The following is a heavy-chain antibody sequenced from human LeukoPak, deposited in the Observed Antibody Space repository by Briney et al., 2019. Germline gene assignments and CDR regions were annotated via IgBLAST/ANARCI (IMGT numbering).Heavy chain of an antibody. Sequence: PGGSLRLSCAASGFTFSSYSMNWVRPAPGKGLEWVSSISSSSSYIYYADSVKGRFTISRDNAKNSLYLQMNSLRAEDTAVYYCARPYYDILTGTAEYFDLWGRGTLVTVSS. CDR1: GFTFSSYS. CDR2: ISSSSSYI. J-gene: IGHJ2*01. V-gene: IGHV3-21*01. CDR3: ARPYYDILTGTAEYFDL. D-gene: IGHD3-9*01.